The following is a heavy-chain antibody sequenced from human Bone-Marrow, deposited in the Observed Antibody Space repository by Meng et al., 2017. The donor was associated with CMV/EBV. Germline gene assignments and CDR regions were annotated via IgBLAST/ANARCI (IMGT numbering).Heavy chain of an antibody. CDR3: ARGYRIIGVAGTHWFGP. Sequence: ESLKISCAASGFTFSSYSMNWVRQAPGKGLEWIGEINHGGTTNYSPSLKSRVTISVDTSKNQFSLNLSSMTAADTAVYYCARGYRIIGVAGTHWFGPWGQGTLVTVSS. CDR2: INHGGTT. J-gene: IGHJ5*02. CDR1: GFTFSSYS. D-gene: IGHD6-13*01. V-gene: IGHV4-34*01.